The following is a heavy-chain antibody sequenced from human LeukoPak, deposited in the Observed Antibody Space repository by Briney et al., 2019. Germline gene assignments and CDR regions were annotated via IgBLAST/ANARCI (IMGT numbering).Heavy chain of an antibody. CDR3: ASRIQLWTNPQNYYYGMDV. CDR2: IYYSGST. D-gene: IGHD5-18*01. V-gene: IGHV4-59*08. Sequence: SETLSLTCTVSGGSISSYYWSWIRQPPGKGLEWIGYIYYSGSTNYNPSLKSRVTISVDTSKNQFSLKLSSVTAADTAVYYCASRIQLWTNPQNYYYGMDVWGQGTTVTVFS. J-gene: IGHJ6*02. CDR1: GGSISSYY.